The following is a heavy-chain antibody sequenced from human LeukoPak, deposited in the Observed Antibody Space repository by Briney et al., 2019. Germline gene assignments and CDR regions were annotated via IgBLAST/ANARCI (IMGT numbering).Heavy chain of an antibody. CDR2: INHSGST. CDR1: GGSFSGYS. V-gene: IGHV4-34*01. J-gene: IGHJ6*03. Sequence: PSETLSLTCAVYGGSFSGYSWSWIRQPPGKGLEWIGEINHSGSTNYNPSLKIGVTISVDTSKTPCSLTLSSVTAAYTAVYYCARGRFPYYDFWSGYPTDRASRGYYMDVWGKGTTVTVSS. D-gene: IGHD3-3*01. CDR3: ARGRFPYYDFWSGYPTDRASRGYYMDV.